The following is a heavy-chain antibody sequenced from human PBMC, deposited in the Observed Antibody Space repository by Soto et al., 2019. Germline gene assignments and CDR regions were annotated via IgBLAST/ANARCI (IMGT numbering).Heavy chain of an antibody. CDR2: ISYDGSNK. CDR1: GFTFSSYG. CDR3: AKPFIVELYSSGWFDY. J-gene: IGHJ4*02. V-gene: IGHV3-30*18. D-gene: IGHD6-19*01. Sequence: GGSLRLSCAASGFTFSSYGMHWVRQAPGKGLEWVAVISYDGSNKYYADSVKGRFTISRDNSKNTLYLQMNSLRAEDTAVYYCAKPFIVELYSSGWFDYWGQGTLVTVSS.